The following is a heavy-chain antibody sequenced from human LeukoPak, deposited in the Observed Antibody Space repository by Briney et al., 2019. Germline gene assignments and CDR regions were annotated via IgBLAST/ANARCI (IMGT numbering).Heavy chain of an antibody. CDR3: APPMETVPWYSLGV. CDR1: SGSFSGDY. Sequence: SETLSLTCAVYSGSFSGDYWSWIRQPPGKGLEWIGEINHSGSTNYNPPLKSRVTISVDTSKNQFSLKLSSVTAADTAVYYCAPPMETVPWYSLGVWGQGTTVTVSS. D-gene: IGHD6-13*01. J-gene: IGHJ6*02. CDR2: INHSGST. V-gene: IGHV4-34*01.